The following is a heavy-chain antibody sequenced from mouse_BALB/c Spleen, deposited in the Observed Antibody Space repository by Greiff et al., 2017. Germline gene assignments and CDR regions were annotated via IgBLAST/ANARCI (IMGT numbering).Heavy chain of an antibody. CDR3: ARGGNYGFAY. V-gene: IGHV1-14*01. CDR2: INPYNDGT. CDR1: GYTFTSYV. Sequence: EVQGVESGPELVKPGASVKMSCKASGYTFTSYVMHWVKQKPGQGLEWIGYINPYNDGTKYNEKFKGKATLTSDRSSSTAYMELSSLTSEDSAVYYCARGGNYGFAYWGQGTLVTVSA. D-gene: IGHD2-1*01. J-gene: IGHJ3*01.